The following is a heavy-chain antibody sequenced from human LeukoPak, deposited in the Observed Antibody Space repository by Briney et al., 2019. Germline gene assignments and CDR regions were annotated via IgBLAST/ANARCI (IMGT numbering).Heavy chain of an antibody. CDR3: ARGPAIAAAGAVFDY. CDR2: IYSGGST. CDR1: GFTVSSNY. J-gene: IGHJ4*02. Sequence: GGSLRLSCAASGFTVSSNYMSWVRQAPGEGLEWVSGIYSGGSTYYADSVKGRFTISRDNSKNTLYLQMNSLRAEDTAVYYCARGPAIAAAGAVFDYWGQGTLVTVSS. V-gene: IGHV3-66*01. D-gene: IGHD6-13*01.